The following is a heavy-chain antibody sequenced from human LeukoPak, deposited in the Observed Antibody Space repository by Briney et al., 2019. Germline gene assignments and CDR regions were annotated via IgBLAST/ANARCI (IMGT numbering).Heavy chain of an antibody. D-gene: IGHD3-3*01. CDR1: GYTLTELS. CDR3: ATRSGTIFGVVIPFDY. CDR2: FDPEDGET. Sequence: ASVKVSCKVSGYTLTELSMHWVRQAPGKGLEWMGGFDPEDGETIYAQKFQGRVTMTEDTSTDTAYMELSSLGSEDTAVYYCATRSGTIFGVVIPFDYWGQGTLVTVSS. V-gene: IGHV1-24*01. J-gene: IGHJ4*02.